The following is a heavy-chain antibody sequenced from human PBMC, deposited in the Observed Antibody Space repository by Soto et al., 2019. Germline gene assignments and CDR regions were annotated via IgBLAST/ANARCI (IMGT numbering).Heavy chain of an antibody. CDR2: IYHSGST. CDR1: GGSISSGGYS. D-gene: IGHD1-20*01. Sequence: QLQLQESGSGLVKPSQTLSLTCAVSGGSISSGGYSWSWIRQPPGKGLEWIAYIYHSGSTYYYPSLKSRVAISVDRSKNQFSLTLSSVTAEDTAVFYCGRARNWNPNWFDPWGQGTLVTVSS. J-gene: IGHJ5*02. CDR3: GRARNWNPNWFDP. V-gene: IGHV4-30-2*01.